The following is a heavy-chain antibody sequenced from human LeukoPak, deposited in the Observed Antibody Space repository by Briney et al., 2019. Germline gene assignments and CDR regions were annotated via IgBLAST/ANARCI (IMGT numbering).Heavy chain of an antibody. Sequence: GGSLRLSCAASGFTFSSYSMNWVGQAPGKGGEGGSSISSSRSYIYYADSVKGRFTISRDNAKNSLYLQMNSLRADDTAVYYCARDHCSSTSCYTTYNWFDPWGQGTLVTVSS. V-gene: IGHV3-21*01. CDR3: ARDHCSSTSCYTTYNWFDP. D-gene: IGHD2-2*02. CDR1: GFTFSSYS. CDR2: ISSSRSYI. J-gene: IGHJ5*02.